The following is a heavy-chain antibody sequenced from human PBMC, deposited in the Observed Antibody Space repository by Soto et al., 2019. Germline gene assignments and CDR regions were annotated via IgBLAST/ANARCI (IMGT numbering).Heavy chain of an antibody. Sequence: QVRLQESGPGLVKPSQTLSLTCTVSGGSIRSGGYYWTWIRQHPEKGLEWIGFIYFDGGIYYNPSLKCRVTMSVDESNNQFSLRLTSVTAADTAVYYCAAERGDTAATRFLVYWGQGTLVTVSS. CDR1: GGSIRSGGYY. J-gene: IGHJ4*02. CDR3: AAERGDTAATRFLVY. V-gene: IGHV4-31*04. D-gene: IGHD5-18*01. CDR2: IYFDGGI.